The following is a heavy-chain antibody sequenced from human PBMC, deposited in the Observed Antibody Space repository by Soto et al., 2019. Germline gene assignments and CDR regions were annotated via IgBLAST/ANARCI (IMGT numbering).Heavy chain of an antibody. J-gene: IGHJ3*01. CDR3: AHAFGGTSWPNDAFDV. CDR1: GFSFSADGVG. Sequence: HITLKESGPTLVKPTQTLTLTCIFSGFSFSADGVGVGWIRQPPGKTLEWLALIYWDDDTRYRPSLKSRLTSTKDSSKNQVDLTMTNMDPLDTATYYCAHAFGGTSWPNDAFDVWGQGTVVTVSS. D-gene: IGHD3-16*01. V-gene: IGHV2-5*02. CDR2: IYWDDDT.